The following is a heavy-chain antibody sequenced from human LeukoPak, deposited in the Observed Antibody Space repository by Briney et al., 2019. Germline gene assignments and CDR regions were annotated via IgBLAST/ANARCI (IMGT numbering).Heavy chain of an antibody. CDR2: ISSSSSYI. CDR1: GFTFSSYS. V-gene: IGHV3-21*04. Sequence: GGSLRLSCAASGFTFSSYSMNWVRQAPGKGLEWVSSISSSSSYIYYADSVKGRFTISRDNAKNSLYLQMNSLRAEDTALYYCAKDIGGGLRSFDYWGQGTLVTVSS. D-gene: IGHD3-3*01. CDR3: AKDIGGGLRSFDY. J-gene: IGHJ4*02.